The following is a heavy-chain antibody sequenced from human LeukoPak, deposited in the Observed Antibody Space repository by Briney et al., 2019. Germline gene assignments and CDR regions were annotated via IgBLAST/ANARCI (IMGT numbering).Heavy chain of an antibody. CDR3: ARLDSSGYYYYYYGMDV. Sequence: SETLSLTCTVSGGSISSYYWSWIRQPPGKGLEWIGYIYYSGSTNYNPSLKSRVTISVDTSKNQFSLKLSSVTAADTAVYYCARLDSSGYYYYYYGMDVWGQGTTVTVSS. V-gene: IGHV4-59*08. D-gene: IGHD3-22*01. CDR2: IYYSGST. J-gene: IGHJ6*02. CDR1: GGSISSYY.